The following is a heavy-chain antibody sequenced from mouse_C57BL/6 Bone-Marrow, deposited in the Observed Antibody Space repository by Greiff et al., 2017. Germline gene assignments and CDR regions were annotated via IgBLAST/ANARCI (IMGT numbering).Heavy chain of an antibody. J-gene: IGHJ1*03. V-gene: IGHV1-52*01. CDR2: IDPSDSET. CDR3: ARSTIVTPWYFDV. Sequence: QVQLQQPGAELVRPGSSVKLSCKASGYTFTSYWMHWVKQRPIQGLEWIGNIDPSDSETHYNQKFKDKATLTVDKSSSTAYMQLSSLTSEDSAVYYCARSTIVTPWYFDVWGTGTTVTVSS. CDR1: GYTFTSYW. D-gene: IGHD2-5*01.